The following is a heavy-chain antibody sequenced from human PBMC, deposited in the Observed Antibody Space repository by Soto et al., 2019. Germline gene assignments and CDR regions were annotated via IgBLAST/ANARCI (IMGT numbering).Heavy chain of an antibody. CDR1: VGSFSTYA. CDR3: ARGAECRGYCLKKFTWLDH. D-gene: IGHD2-15*01. J-gene: IGHJ5*02. CDR2: IIPIFDSP. Sequence: SVKVSCKASVGSFSTYAFSWVRQAPGHGLEWMGGIIPIFDSPYYAQNFQGRVTIAADRSTSTVYMELSSLTPEDTAVYYCARGAECRGYCLKKFTWLDHWGQGTLVTVSS. V-gene: IGHV1-69*06.